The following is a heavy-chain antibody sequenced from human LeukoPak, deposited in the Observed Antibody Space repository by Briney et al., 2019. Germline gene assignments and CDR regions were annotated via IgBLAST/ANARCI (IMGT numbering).Heavy chain of an antibody. CDR1: GYTFTGYY. J-gene: IGHJ4*02. CDR2: INPNSGGT. D-gene: IGHD2-15*01. V-gene: IGHV1-2*06. CDR3: ARANCSGGSCYSVGDY. Sequence: ASVKVSCKASGYTFTGYYMHWVRQAPGRGLEWMGRINPNSGGTNYAQRFQGRVTMTRDTSISTAYMELSRLRSDDTAVYYCARANCSGGSCYSVGDYWGQGTLVTVSS.